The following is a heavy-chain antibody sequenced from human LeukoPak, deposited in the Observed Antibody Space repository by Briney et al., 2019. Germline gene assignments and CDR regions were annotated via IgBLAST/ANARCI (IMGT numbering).Heavy chain of an antibody. D-gene: IGHD3-3*01. Sequence: PGGSLRLSCAASGLTGSSSYMSWVRQAPGKGLEWVSVIYSGGSTYYADSVKGRFTTSRDNSKNTLFLQMNSLRAEDTAVHYCASFEAGLRLSWGQGTLVTVSS. CDR1: GLTGSSSY. V-gene: IGHV3-66*02. CDR2: IYSGGST. CDR3: ASFEAGLRLS. J-gene: IGHJ5*02.